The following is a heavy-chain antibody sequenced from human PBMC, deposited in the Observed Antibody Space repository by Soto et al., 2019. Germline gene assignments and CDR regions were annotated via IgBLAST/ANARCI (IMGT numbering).Heavy chain of an antibody. J-gene: IGHJ5*02. CDR2: INGSSSTM. D-gene: IGHD2-15*01. Sequence: EVQLVESGGGLVQRGGSLRLSCAASGFTFGIYSMNWVRQAPGKGLEWISYINGSSSTMYYADSVNGRFIISRDNANNSLYLQMHSLRDADTAVYYCARGDRFRCSGDRCFSDGLFLSWGQGTLVTVSS. CDR3: ARGDRFRCSGDRCFSDGLFLS. CDR1: GFTFGIYS. V-gene: IGHV3-48*02.